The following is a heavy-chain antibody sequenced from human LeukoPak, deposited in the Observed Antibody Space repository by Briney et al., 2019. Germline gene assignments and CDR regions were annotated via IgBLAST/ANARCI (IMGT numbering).Heavy chain of an antibody. J-gene: IGHJ4*02. Sequence: GGSLRLSCAASGFTFDDYGMSWVRQAPGKGLDWVSGINWNGGSTGYADSVKGRFTISRDNAKNSLYLQMNSLRAEDTALYYCAGYSSGYYLDGWGQGTLVTVSS. CDR3: AGYSSGYYLDG. V-gene: IGHV3-20*04. CDR2: INWNGGST. CDR1: GFTFDDYG. D-gene: IGHD3-22*01.